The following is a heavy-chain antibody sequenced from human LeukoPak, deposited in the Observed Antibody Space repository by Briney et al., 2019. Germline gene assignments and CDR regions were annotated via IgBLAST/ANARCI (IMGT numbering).Heavy chain of an antibody. Sequence: GGSLRLSCVASGFVFSDYWMSWVRQAPGRGPEWVANIDQDGSEKYYVDSVKGRFTISRDNAKNSLYLQMNSLRAEDTAVYYCARGKRGVDIYWGQGTLVTVSS. CDR3: ARGKRGVDIY. V-gene: IGHV3-7*01. CDR1: GFVFSDYW. CDR2: IDQDGSEK. J-gene: IGHJ4*02. D-gene: IGHD3-10*01.